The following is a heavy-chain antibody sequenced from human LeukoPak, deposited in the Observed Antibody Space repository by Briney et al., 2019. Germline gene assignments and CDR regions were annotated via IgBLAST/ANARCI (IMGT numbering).Heavy chain of an antibody. Sequence: SETLSLTCAVSGGSISSYYWSWIRQPPGKGLEWIGSISHSGSTTYYPYLKSRVIISVGMSTNQFSQQLTSVTAADAAVYYCARHGQERAVVTPLYYFDYWGQGTLVSVSS. CDR1: GGSISSYY. J-gene: IGHJ4*02. CDR2: ISHSGST. V-gene: IGHV4-59*08. D-gene: IGHD5-18*01. CDR3: ARHGQERAVVTPLYYFDY.